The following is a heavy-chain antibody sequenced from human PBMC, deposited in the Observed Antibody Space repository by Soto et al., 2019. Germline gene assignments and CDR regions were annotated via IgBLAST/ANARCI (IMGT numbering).Heavy chain of an antibody. Sequence: SLKVSCKASGGTFSSYTISWVRQAPGQGLEWMGRIIPILGIANYAQKFQGRVTITADKSTSTAYMELSSLRSEDTAVYYCASFTPLRAFDIWGQGTMVTVSS. D-gene: IGHD2-15*01. CDR2: IIPILGIA. V-gene: IGHV1-69*02. CDR3: ASFTPLRAFDI. CDR1: GGTFSSYT. J-gene: IGHJ3*02.